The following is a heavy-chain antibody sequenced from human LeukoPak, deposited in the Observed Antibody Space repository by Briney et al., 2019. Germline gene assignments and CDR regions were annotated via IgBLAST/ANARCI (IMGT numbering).Heavy chain of an antibody. V-gene: IGHV3-30*02. CDR2: IRFDGSEQ. D-gene: IGHD3-10*01. CDR1: GFRFSLYS. Sequence: GGSLRLSCAASGFRFSLYSMHWVRQAPGKGLEWVASIRFDGSEQFYADPVKGRFTISRDNSKNALDLQMSSLRAEDTAVYYCAKGNHPYGSGSYYPYYFDYWGQGTLVTVSS. J-gene: IGHJ4*02. CDR3: AKGNHPYGSGSYYPYYFDY.